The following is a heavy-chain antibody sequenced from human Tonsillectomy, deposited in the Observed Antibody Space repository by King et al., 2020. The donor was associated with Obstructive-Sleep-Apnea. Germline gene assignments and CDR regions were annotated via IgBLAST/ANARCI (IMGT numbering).Heavy chain of an antibody. CDR2: IYYSGST. V-gene: IGHV4-59*01. J-gene: IGHJ2*01. D-gene: IGHD5-24*01. CDR3: ARTIPGGKMALHSWYFDL. Sequence: VQLQESGPGLVKPSETLSLTCTVSGGSISSYYWSWIRQPPGKGLEWIGYIYYSGSTNYNPSLKSRVTISVDTSKNQFSLKLTSVTAADTAVYYCARTIPGGKMALHSWYFDLWGCGTLVTVSS. CDR1: GGSISSYY.